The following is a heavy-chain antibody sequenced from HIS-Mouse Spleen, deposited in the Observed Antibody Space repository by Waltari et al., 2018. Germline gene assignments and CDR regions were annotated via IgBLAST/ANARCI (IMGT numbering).Heavy chain of an antibody. V-gene: IGHV3-30*18. J-gene: IGHJ4*02. CDR1: GFTFSSYG. Sequence: QVQLVESGGGVVQPGRSLRLSCAASGFTFSSYGMHRFRQAPGKGLEWVAVISYDGSNKYYADSVKGRFTISRDNSKNTLYLQMNSLRAEDTAVYYCAKDRGSPLYFDYWGQGTLVTVSS. CDR2: ISYDGSNK. D-gene: IGHD1-26*01. CDR3: AKDRGSPLYFDY.